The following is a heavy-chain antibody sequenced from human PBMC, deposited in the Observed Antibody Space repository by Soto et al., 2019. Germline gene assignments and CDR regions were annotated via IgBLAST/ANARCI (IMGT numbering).Heavy chain of an antibody. V-gene: IGHV1-18*04. CDR2: ISGYNGDT. CDR3: ARASLTIFGAPYGMDV. D-gene: IGHD3-3*01. CDR1: GYPFTRYS. Sequence: ASVKVSCKASGYPFTRYSIRWVRQAPGQGLEWMGWISGYNGDTEYSKNFQGRLTMTIDTSTTTASMELRSLRSDDTAVYHCARASLTIFGAPYGMDVWGQGTSVTVSS. J-gene: IGHJ6*02.